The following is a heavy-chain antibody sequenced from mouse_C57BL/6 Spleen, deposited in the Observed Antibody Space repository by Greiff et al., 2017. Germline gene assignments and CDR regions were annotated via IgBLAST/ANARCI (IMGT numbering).Heavy chain of an antibody. V-gene: IGHV1-82*01. CDR3: ARQLTYAMDY. D-gene: IGHD3-2*02. Sequence: VQLQQSGPELVKPGASVKISCKASGYAFSSSWMNWVKQRPGKGLEWIGRIYPGDGDTNYNGKFKGKATLTADKSSSTAYMQLSSLTSEDTAVYFCARQLTYAMDYWGQGTSVTVSS. CDR1: GYAFSSSW. CDR2: IYPGDGDT. J-gene: IGHJ4*01.